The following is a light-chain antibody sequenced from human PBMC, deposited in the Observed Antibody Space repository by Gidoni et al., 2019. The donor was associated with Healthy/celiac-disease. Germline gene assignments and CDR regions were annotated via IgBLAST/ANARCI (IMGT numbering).Light chain of an antibody. CDR1: QSVSSY. V-gene: IGKV3-11*01. CDR3: QQRSNWPLT. J-gene: IGKJ4*01. Sequence: EIVLTQSPATLSLSPGERATLSCRASQSVSSYLAWYQQKPGQAPRLLIYDASNRAPGIPARVSGSGSGTDFTLNISSLEPEDFAVYYCQQRSNWPLTFGGGTKVEIK. CDR2: DAS.